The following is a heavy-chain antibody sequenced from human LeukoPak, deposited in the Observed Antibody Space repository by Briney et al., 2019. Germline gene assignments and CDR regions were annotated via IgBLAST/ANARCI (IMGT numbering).Heavy chain of an antibody. D-gene: IGHD1-1*01. CDR1: GGSISSYY. CDR2: IYYSGST. Sequence: SETLSLTCTVSGGSISSYYWSWIRQPPGKGLEWIGYIYYSGSTNYNPSLKSRVTISVDTSKNQFSLKLSPVTAADTAVYYCARDNDPRQTGDAFDIWGQGTMVTVSS. CDR3: ARDNDPRQTGDAFDI. V-gene: IGHV4-59*01. J-gene: IGHJ3*02.